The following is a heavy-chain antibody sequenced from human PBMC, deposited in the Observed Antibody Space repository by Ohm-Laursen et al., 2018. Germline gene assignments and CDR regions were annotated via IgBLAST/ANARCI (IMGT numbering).Heavy chain of an antibody. V-gene: IGHV1-18*01. D-gene: IGHD4-17*01. CDR2: IGAYNGNT. J-gene: IGHJ5*02. CDR3: ARSPRDYGDGNWFDP. CDR1: GYTFSSYG. Sequence: ASVKVSCKASGYTFSSYGIAWVRQAPGQGLECMGWIGAYNGNTEYAQNLQGRVTMTTDTSASTAYMELRSLRSDDTAVYYCARSPRDYGDGNWFDPWGQGTLVTVSS.